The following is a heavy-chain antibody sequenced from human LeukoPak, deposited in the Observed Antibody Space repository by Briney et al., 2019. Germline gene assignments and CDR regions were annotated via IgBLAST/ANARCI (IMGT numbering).Heavy chain of an antibody. D-gene: IGHD6-13*01. CDR2: INPNSGDT. CDR1: GYTFTDYY. CDR3: ARKWSTATSGWNWFDP. J-gene: IGHJ5*02. V-gene: IGHV1-2*02. Sequence: GASVKVSCKASGYTFTDYYVYWVRQAPGQGLEWMGWINPNSGDTNYAQKFQGRVTMTRDTSISTAYMDLSSLRSDDTAMYYCARKWSTATSGWNWFDPWGQGTLVTVSS.